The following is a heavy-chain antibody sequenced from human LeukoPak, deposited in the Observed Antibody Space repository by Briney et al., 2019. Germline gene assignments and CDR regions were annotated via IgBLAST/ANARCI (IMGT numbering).Heavy chain of an antibody. CDR2: IWYDGSNK. D-gene: IGHD6-13*01. CDR3: AKDLEGAAAPQDY. Sequence: GGSLRLSCAASGFTFSSYGMHWVCQAPGKGLEWVAVIWYDGSNKYYADSVKGRFTISRDNSKNTLYLQMSSLRAEDTAVYYCAKDLEGAAAPQDYWGQGTLVTVSS. J-gene: IGHJ4*02. V-gene: IGHV3-33*06. CDR1: GFTFSSYG.